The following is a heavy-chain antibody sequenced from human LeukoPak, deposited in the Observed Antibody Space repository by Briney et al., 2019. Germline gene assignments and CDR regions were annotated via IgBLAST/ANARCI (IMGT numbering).Heavy chain of an antibody. D-gene: IGHD6-13*01. CDR2: IYYSGST. V-gene: IGHV4-59*01. Sequence: SSETLSLTCTVSGGSISSYYWSWIRQPPGKGLEWIGYIYYSGSTNYNPSLKSRVTISVDTSKNQFSLKLSSVTAADTAVYYCARLYSSSWYPDYWGQGTLVTVSS. CDR3: ARLYSSSWYPDY. CDR1: GGSISSYY. J-gene: IGHJ4*02.